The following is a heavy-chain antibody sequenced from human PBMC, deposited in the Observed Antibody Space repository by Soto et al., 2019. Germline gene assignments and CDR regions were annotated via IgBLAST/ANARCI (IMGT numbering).Heavy chain of an antibody. Sequence: HVQLQQWGAGLLKPSDTMSLTCAFYGGSLSDYYCGWLRQPPGNGLEWIGASDHGGSTMYNPSLKSRLATSVVTSKNRLSLNLSSLIAAGTAVYYCARWRASSSSVFWWTTLEPYSNMDVYWQGTTVTVSS. V-gene: IGHV4-34*01. J-gene: IGHJ6*01. D-gene: IGHD6-6*01. CDR3: ARWRASSSSVFWWTTLEPYSNMDV. CDR2: SDHGGST. CDR1: GGSLSDYY.